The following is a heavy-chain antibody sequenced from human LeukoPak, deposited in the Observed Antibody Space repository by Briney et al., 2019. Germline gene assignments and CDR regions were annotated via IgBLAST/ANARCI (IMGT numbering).Heavy chain of an antibody. CDR1: GFTFSSYA. Sequence: PGGSLRLSCAASGFTFSSYAMSWVRQAPGKGLEWVSAISGSGGSTYYADSVKGRFTISRDNSKNTLYLQMNSLRAEDTAVYYCAKDPPGIAVAGTWGDYWGQGTLVTVSS. CDR2: ISGSGGST. D-gene: IGHD6-19*01. CDR3: AKDPPGIAVAGTWGDY. V-gene: IGHV3-23*01. J-gene: IGHJ4*02.